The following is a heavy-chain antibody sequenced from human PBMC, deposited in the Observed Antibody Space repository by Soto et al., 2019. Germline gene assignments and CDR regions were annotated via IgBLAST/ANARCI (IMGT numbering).Heavy chain of an antibody. CDR3: AKDITFDSSASNY. Sequence: GGSLRLSCTASGFTFSSFGMSWVRQAPGKGLEWVSSLSGDGTTTYYVDSVKGRFTISRDNSKNTLSLQMNSLTTEDTAVYYCAKDITFDSSASNYWGQGTLVTVSS. V-gene: IGHV3-23*01. D-gene: IGHD3-22*01. J-gene: IGHJ4*02. CDR1: GFTFSSFG. CDR2: LSGDGTTT.